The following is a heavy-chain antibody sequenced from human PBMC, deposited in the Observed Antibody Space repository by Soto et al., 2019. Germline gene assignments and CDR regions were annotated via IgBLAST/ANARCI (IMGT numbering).Heavy chain of an antibody. V-gene: IGHV1-18*01. J-gene: IGHJ1*01. CDR3: AREGEGSSWSSAESLQY. CDR1: GYIFSDYG. Sequence: ASVKISCKASGYIFSDYGISWVRQAPGQGLEWMGWISTYNANTYSAQKFLGRVTMTTDTSTSTAYMELSSLRSDDTAVFYCAREGEGSSWSSAESLQYWGQGTLVTVSS. D-gene: IGHD6-13*01. CDR2: ISTYNANT.